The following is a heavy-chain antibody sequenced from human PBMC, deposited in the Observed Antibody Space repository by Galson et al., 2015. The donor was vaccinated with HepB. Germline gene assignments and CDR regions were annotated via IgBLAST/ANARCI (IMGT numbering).Heavy chain of an antibody. Sequence: SLRLSCAASGFTFSSYWMSWVRQAPGKGLEWVANIKQDGSEKYYVDSVKGRFTISRDNAKNSLYLQMNSLRAEDTAVYYCAREHPVSSSWLSVDAFDIWGQGTMVTVSS. CDR1: GFTFSSYW. CDR2: IKQDGSEK. D-gene: IGHD6-13*01. CDR3: AREHPVSSSWLSVDAFDI. V-gene: IGHV3-7*03. J-gene: IGHJ3*02.